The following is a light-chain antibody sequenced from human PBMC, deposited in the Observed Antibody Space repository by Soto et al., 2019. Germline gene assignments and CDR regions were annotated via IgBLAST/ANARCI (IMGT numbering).Light chain of an antibody. CDR3: QQYYSTPFS. J-gene: IGKJ4*01. V-gene: IGKV3-20*01. CDR2: GAS. Sequence: EFVLTQSPGTLSLSPGERATLSCRASQSVSSSHLAWYQQKPGQAPRLLIYGASSRATGIPDRFSGSGSGTDFTLTISRLEPEDFAVYYCQQYYSTPFSFGGGTKVDIK. CDR1: QSVSSSH.